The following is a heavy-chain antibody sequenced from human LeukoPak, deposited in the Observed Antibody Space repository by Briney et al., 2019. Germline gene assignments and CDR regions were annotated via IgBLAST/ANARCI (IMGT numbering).Heavy chain of an antibody. V-gene: IGHV3-11*01. J-gene: IGHJ5*02. CDR2: INIGGTNT. CDR3: ATDGAGFDT. CDR1: GFTFSDYY. Sequence: GGSLRLSCAASGFTFSDYYMTWIRQAPGKGLEWLSYINIGGTNTHYADSVKGRFTISRDNAKKSLYLEMNNLRAEDTAVYYCATDGAGFDTWGQGVLVTVSS.